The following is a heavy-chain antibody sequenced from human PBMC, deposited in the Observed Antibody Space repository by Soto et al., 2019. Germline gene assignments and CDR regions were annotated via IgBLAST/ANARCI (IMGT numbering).Heavy chain of an antibody. CDR2: INPNSGDT. D-gene: IGHD1-7*01. V-gene: IGHV1-2*02. CDR3: SRESSGITLYGMDV. J-gene: IGHJ6*02. Sequence: ASVKVSCKASGYTFTGQYMHWVRQAPGQGLEWMGWINPNSGDTNYAQKFQGRVTMTRDTSIGTAYMELSSLRSNDTAIYYCSRESSGITLYGMDVSGQGTTVTVSS. CDR1: GYTFTGQY.